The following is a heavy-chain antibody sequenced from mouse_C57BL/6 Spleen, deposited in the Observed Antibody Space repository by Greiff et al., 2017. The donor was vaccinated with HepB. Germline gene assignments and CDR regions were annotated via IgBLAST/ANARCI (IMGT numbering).Heavy chain of an antibody. CDR3: ARGGYEAMDY. CDR1: GYSITSGYY. CDR2: ISYDGSN. J-gene: IGHJ4*01. Sequence: ESGPGLVKPSQSLSLTCSVTGYSITSGYYWNWIRQFPGNKLEWMGYISYDGSNNYNPSLKNRISITRDTSKNQFFLKLNSVTTEDTATYYCARGGYEAMDYWGQGTSVTVSS. V-gene: IGHV3-6*01.